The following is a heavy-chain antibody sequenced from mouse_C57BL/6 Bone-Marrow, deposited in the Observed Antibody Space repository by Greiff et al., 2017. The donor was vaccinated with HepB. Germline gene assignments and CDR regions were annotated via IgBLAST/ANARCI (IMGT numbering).Heavy chain of an antibody. Sequence: VQLQQSGAELARPGASVKMSCKASGYTFTSYTMHWVKQRPGQGLEWIGYINPSSGYTKYNQKFKDKATLTADKSSSTACMQLSSLTSEDSAVYYCATVAPRFAYWGQGTLVTVSA. J-gene: IGHJ3*01. CDR1: GYTFTSYT. CDR3: ATVAPRFAY. D-gene: IGHD1-1*01. CDR2: INPSSGYT. V-gene: IGHV1-4*01.